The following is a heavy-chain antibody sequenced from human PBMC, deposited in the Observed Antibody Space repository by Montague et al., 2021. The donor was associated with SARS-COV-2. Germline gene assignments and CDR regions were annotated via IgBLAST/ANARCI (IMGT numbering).Heavy chain of an antibody. CDR3: AHSLPFSSQGDFDS. CDR2: IFWNDDK. Sequence: VKPTQTLTLTCTFSGFSLISDGVGVGWIRQPPGKALEWLALIFWNDDKRYNSSLKNRLTVTKDTSKNQVVLTMTNMDPLDTGTYYCAHSLPFSSQGDFDSWGQGTLVTVAS. J-gene: IGHJ4*02. CDR1: GFSLISDGVG. V-gene: IGHV2-5*01.